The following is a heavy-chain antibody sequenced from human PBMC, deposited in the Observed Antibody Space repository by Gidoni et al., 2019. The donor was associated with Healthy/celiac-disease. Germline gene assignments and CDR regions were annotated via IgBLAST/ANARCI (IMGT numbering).Heavy chain of an antibody. V-gene: IGHV5-10-1*03. Sequence: EVQLVLSGAEAKTPGESLRISCKGSGYSCTSYWISWVRQMPGKGLEWMGRIDPSDSYTNYSPSFQGHVTISADKSISTAYLQWSSLKASDTAMYYCARLGCSSTSCYTLGYWGQGTLVTVSS. CDR1: GYSCTSYW. CDR3: ARLGCSSTSCYTLGY. D-gene: IGHD2-2*02. CDR2: IDPSDSYT. J-gene: IGHJ4*02.